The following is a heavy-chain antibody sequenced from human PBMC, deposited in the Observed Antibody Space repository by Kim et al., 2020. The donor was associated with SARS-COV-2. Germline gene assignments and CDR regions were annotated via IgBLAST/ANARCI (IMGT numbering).Heavy chain of an antibody. D-gene: IGHD6-19*01. J-gene: IGHJ2*01. Sequence: KLQGRVTMTTDTSTSTAYMELRSLRSDDTAVYYCARVGGGKQWLVQYFDLWGRGTLVTVSS. V-gene: IGHV1-18*01. CDR3: ARVGGGKQWLVQYFDL.